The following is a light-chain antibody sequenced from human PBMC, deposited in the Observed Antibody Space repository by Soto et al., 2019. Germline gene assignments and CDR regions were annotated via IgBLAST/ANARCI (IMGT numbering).Light chain of an antibody. Sequence: EIVVTQSPGTLSLSPGERATLSCRASQSVSSTYFAWYQQKPGQSPRLLIYGASSRATGIPDRFSGSGSGTDFTLTISRLEPEDFAVYYCQQYNNWPSFGQGTRLEI. CDR3: QQYNNWPS. V-gene: IGKV3-20*01. J-gene: IGKJ5*01. CDR1: QSVSSTY. CDR2: GAS.